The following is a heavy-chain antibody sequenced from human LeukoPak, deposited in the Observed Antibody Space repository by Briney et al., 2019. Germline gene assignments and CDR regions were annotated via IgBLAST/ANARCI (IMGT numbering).Heavy chain of an antibody. D-gene: IGHD2-21*01. Sequence: GGSLRLSCSASGFSLSDYGINWVRQAPGKGLEWVANINQDGSEKSYVDSVEGRFTISRDNAKKSLYLHVNSLRAEDTAVYYCARDIYGGHDYWGQGTLLTVSS. CDR2: INQDGSEK. CDR3: ARDIYGGHDY. CDR1: GFSLSDYG. J-gene: IGHJ4*02. V-gene: IGHV3-7*04.